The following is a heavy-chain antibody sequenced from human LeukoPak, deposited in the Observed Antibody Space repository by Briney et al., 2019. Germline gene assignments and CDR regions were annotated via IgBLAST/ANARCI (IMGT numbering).Heavy chain of an antibody. CDR1: GGSFSGYY. CDR3: ARAGIAAAGDDY. Sequence: ETLSLTCAVYGGSFSGYYWSWVRQAPGKGLEWVSGINWNGGSTGYADSVKGRFTISRDNAKNSLYLQMNSLRAEDTALYYCARAGIAAAGDDYWGQGTLVTVSS. J-gene: IGHJ4*02. V-gene: IGHV3-20*04. CDR2: INWNGGST. D-gene: IGHD6-13*01.